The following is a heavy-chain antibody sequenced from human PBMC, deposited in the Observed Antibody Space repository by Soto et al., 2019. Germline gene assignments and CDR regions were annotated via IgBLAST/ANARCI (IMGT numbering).Heavy chain of an antibody. V-gene: IGHV4-59*12. CDR2: IYYSGST. D-gene: IGHD2-2*01. CDR3: AREIVVVPAAPEYYYYYYMDV. Sequence: SETLSLTCTVSGGSISSYYWSWIRQPPGKGLEWIGYIYYSGSTNYNPSLKSRVTISVDTSKNQFSLKLSSVTAADTAVYYCAREIVVVPAAPEYYYYYYMDVWGKGTTVTVSS. J-gene: IGHJ6*03. CDR1: GGSISSYY.